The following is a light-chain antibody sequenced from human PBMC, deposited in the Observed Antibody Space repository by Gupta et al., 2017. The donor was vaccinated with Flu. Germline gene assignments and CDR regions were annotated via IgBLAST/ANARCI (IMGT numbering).Light chain of an antibody. CDR2: KAS. CDR1: QSISRY. Sequence: TQLTQSLSTLSASTGDRVTITCRASQSISRYLAWYQQKPGKAPKLLIYKASTLASGVPSRFSGSGSGTEFTLTISSLQPDDFATYYCQQYNTYSWTFGQGTKVEIK. J-gene: IGKJ1*01. V-gene: IGKV1-5*03. CDR3: QQYNTYSWT.